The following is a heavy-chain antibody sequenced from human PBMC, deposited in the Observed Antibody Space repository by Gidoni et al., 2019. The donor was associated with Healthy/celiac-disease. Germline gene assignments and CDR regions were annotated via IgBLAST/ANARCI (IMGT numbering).Heavy chain of an antibody. J-gene: IGHJ5*02. Sequence: QEQLVESGGGLVKPGGSLRLSCAASGFTFTDYYMSWIRQAPGKGLEWISYISGSGRTIDYADSVKGRFTISRDNAKKSLYLQMKSLRAEDTAVYYCARDFHSPIFGVATPRWFYPWGQGTLVTVSS. CDR3: ARDFHSPIFGVATPRWFYP. CDR1: GFTFTDYY. V-gene: IGHV3-11*01. D-gene: IGHD3-3*01. CDR2: ISGSGRTI.